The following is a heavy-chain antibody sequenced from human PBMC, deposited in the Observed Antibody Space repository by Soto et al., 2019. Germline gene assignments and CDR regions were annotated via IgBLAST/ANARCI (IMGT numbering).Heavy chain of an antibody. D-gene: IGHD2-15*01. J-gene: IGHJ3*02. CDR3: ARAIVVVAARDAFDI. V-gene: IGHV1-46*03. Sequence: ASVKVSCKASGYTFTSYYMHWVRQAPGQGLEWMGIINPSGGSTSYAQKFQGRVTMTRDTSTSTVYMELSSLRSEDTAVYYCARAIVVVAARDAFDIWGQGTMVTVSS. CDR1: GYTFTSYY. CDR2: INPSGGST.